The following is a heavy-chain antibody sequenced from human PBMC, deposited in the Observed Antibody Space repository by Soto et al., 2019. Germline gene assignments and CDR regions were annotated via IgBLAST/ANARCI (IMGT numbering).Heavy chain of an antibody. V-gene: IGHV1-58*01. CDR1: VFTFPTSA. CDR2: IVVGSGDT. D-gene: IGHD3-3*01. CDR3: AADRDYDFWSGLIRDPPWNLDY. J-gene: IGHJ4*02. Sequence: GASVPVSCQASVFTFPTSAVQWVRQARGQRLEWIGWIVVGSGDTNYPQKFQERVTITRDMSTSTAYMELSSLRSEDTAVYYCAADRDYDFWSGLIRDPPWNLDYWGQGTLVTVSS.